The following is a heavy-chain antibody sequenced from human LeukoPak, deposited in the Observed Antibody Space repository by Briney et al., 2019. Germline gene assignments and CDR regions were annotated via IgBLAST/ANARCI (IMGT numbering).Heavy chain of an antibody. CDR3: ARDYGGSSPFDY. Sequence: GGSLRLSCAASGFTFHDYAMHWVRQAPGKGLEWVSGISWNSGIIGYADSVKGRFTISRDNAKNSLYLHMNSLRAEDTAVYYCARDYGGSSPFDYWGQGTLVTVSS. CDR1: GFTFHDYA. CDR2: ISWNSGII. D-gene: IGHD4-23*01. V-gene: IGHV3-9*01. J-gene: IGHJ4*02.